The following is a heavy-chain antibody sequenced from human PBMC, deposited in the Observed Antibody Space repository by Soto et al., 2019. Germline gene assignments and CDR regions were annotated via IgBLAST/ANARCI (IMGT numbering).Heavy chain of an antibody. J-gene: IGHJ3*02. CDR1: GFTFSSYA. Sequence: GGSLRLSCAASGFTFSSYAMHWVRQAPGKGLEWVAVISYDGSNKYYADSVKGRFTISRDNSKNTLYLQMNSLRAEDTAVYYCARDRVRDGYDIGAFDIWGQGTMVTVSS. CDR3: ARDRVRDGYDIGAFDI. CDR2: ISYDGSNK. D-gene: IGHD5-12*01. V-gene: IGHV3-30-3*01.